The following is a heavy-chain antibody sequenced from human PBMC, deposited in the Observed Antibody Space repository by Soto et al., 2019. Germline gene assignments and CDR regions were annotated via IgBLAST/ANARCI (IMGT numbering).Heavy chain of an antibody. V-gene: IGHV4-4*02. D-gene: IGHD6-13*01. Sequence: SETLSLTCDVSGDSISSTNWYHWVRQPPGKGLEWIGEVYHSGTTNYNPSLKSRVTISVDNSKNQFSLKLSSVTAADTAVYYCARHGGAAAQYPRTFDIWGQGTMVTVSS. CDR3: ARHGGAAAQYPRTFDI. J-gene: IGHJ3*02. CDR1: GDSISSTNW. CDR2: VYHSGTT.